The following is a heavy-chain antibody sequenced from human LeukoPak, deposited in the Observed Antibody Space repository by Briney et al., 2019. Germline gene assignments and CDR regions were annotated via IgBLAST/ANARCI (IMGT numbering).Heavy chain of an antibody. D-gene: IGHD6-19*01. V-gene: IGHV1-18*01. CDR3: ARDLSSGWTSFQN. CDR1: GYTFTTYG. J-gene: IGHJ4*02. CDR2: IATSTGNT. Sequence: VASVKVSCKTSGYTFTTYGISWVRQAPGQGLEWMGWIATSTGNTKYAQKFQGRVTMTIDTATSTAYMAVRSLRSDDTAVYYCARDLSSGWTSFQNWGQGTLVTVSS.